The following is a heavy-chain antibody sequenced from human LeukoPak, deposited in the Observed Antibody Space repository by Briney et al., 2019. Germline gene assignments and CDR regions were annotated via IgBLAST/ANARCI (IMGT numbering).Heavy chain of an antibody. Sequence: GSLRLPCSASGFTVSSNYISWVRQAPGKGLEWVSVIYSGGSTYYADSVKGRFTISRDNSKNTLYLQMNSLRAEDTAVYYCARDTVYDSSGYYYDYWGQGTLVTVSS. CDR3: ARDTVYDSSGYYYDY. CDR1: GFTVSSNY. V-gene: IGHV3-53*01. CDR2: IYSGGST. D-gene: IGHD3-22*01. J-gene: IGHJ4*02.